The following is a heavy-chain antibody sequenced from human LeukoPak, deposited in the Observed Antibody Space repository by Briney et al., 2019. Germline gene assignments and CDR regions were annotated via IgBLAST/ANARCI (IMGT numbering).Heavy chain of an antibody. CDR2: INPNSGGT. V-gene: IGHV1-2*02. CDR3: ARVDYGDEGYYFDY. Sequence: ASVKVSCKASGYTFTGYYMHWVRQAPGQGLEWMGWINPNSGGTNYAQKFQGRVTMTRDTSISTDYMELSRLRSDDTAVYYCARVDYGDEGYYFDYWGQGTLVTVSS. J-gene: IGHJ4*02. CDR1: GYTFTGYY. D-gene: IGHD4-17*01.